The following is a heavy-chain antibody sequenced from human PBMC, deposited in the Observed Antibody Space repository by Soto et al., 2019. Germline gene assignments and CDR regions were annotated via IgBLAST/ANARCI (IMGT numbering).Heavy chain of an antibody. V-gene: IGHV4-34*01. D-gene: IGHD3-9*01. CDR2: INHSGST. Sequence: TLSLTCAVYGGSFSGYYWSWIRQPPGKGLEWIGEINHSGSTNYNPSLKSRVTISVDTSKNQFSLKLSSVTAADTAVYYCARGGRILTGYYRTLRYFDYWGQGTLVTVSS. CDR1: GGSFSGYY. CDR3: ARGGRILTGYYRTLRYFDY. J-gene: IGHJ4*02.